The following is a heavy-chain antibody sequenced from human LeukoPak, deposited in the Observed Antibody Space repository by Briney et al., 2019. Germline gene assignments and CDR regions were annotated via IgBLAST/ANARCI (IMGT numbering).Heavy chain of an antibody. V-gene: IGHV1-2*02. CDR3: ARDPDYGDFDFDY. CDR2: INPNSGGT. CDR1: GYTFTGYY. J-gene: IGHJ4*02. Sequence: ASVKVSCKASGYTFTGYYMHWVRQAPGQGLEWMGWINPNSGGTNYAQKFQGRVTMTRDTSIRTAYMELSRLRSDDTAVYYCARDPDYGDFDFDYWGQGTLVTVSS. D-gene: IGHD4-17*01.